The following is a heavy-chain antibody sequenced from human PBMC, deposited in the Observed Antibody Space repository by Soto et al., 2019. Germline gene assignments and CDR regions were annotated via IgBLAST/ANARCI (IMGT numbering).Heavy chain of an antibody. CDR3: ARDNNWVDY. Sequence: ASVKVSCKASGYTFANSAMHWVRQAPGQRLEWMGWINAANGNTKYSQRFRSRLTISRDTSASTAVMELSGLRYEDTAVYYCARDNNWVDYWGQGTLVTVSS. CDR1: GYTFANSA. J-gene: IGHJ5*01. CDR2: INAANGNT. V-gene: IGHV1-3*01.